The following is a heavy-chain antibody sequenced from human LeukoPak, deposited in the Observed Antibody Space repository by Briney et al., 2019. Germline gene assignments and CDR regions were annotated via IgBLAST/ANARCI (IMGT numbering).Heavy chain of an antibody. J-gene: IGHJ5*02. D-gene: IGHD6-19*01. Sequence: GGSLRLSCVGSEFTFSVHWMNRVRQAPGKGLEWVANINQDGSDKGYVDSVKGRFTVSRDNARNSLYLQMNSLRADDTAIYYCARGMAVTANGWFDPWGQGTLVTVSS. CDR2: INQDGSDK. CDR3: ARGMAVTANGWFDP. V-gene: IGHV3-7*03. CDR1: EFTFSVHW.